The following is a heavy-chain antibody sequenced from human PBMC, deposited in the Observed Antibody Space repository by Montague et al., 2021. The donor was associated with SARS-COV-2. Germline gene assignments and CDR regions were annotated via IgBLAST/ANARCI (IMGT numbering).Heavy chain of an antibody. CDR1: GFSLSTIGVG. V-gene: IGHV2-5*02. Sequence: PALVKPTQTLTLTCTFSGFSLSTIGVGVGWIRQPPGKALEWLALIYWDDDKRYSPFLRSRLTITKGTSKNQVVLTMTNMDPVDTATYFCAHSSGVDWLPRSGFDSWGQGTLVTVSS. D-gene: IGHD3-9*01. CDR2: IYWDDDK. CDR3: AHSSGVDWLPRSGFDS. J-gene: IGHJ5*01.